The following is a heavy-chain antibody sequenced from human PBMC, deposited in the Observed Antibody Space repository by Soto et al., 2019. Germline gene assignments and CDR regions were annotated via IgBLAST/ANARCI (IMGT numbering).Heavy chain of an antibody. CDR2: IYSGGST. Sequence: PGGSLRLSCAASGFTVSSNYMSWVRQAPGKGLEWVSVIYSGGSTYYADSVKGRFTISRDNSKNTLYLQMNSLRAEDTAVYYCARELGHRSSGWAYYFDYWGQGTPVTVYS. J-gene: IGHJ4*02. V-gene: IGHV3-53*01. CDR1: GFTVSSNY. D-gene: IGHD6-19*01. CDR3: ARELGHRSSGWAYYFDY.